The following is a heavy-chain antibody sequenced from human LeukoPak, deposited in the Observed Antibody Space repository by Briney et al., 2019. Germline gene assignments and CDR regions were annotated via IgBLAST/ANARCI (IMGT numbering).Heavy chain of an antibody. CDR3: AGYYHGSGSYAGLYFDY. CDR1: GGSISSGGYY. V-gene: IGHV4-30-2*01. CDR2: IYHSGST. D-gene: IGHD3-10*01. J-gene: IGHJ4*02. Sequence: SETLSLTCTVSGGSISSGGYYWSWIRQPPGKGLEWIGYIYHSGSTYYNPSLKSRVTISVDRSKNQFSLKLSSVTAADTAVYYCAGYYHGSGSYAGLYFDYWGQGTLVTVSS.